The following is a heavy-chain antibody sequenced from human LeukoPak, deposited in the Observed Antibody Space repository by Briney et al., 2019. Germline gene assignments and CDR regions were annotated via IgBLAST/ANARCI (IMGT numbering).Heavy chain of an antibody. V-gene: IGHV3-7*03. CDR1: GFTFSTYW. Sequence: GGSLRLSCAASGFTFSTYWMSWVRQAPGKGLEWVANIKQDGSETYYVDSVKGRFTISRDNSKNTLYLQMNSLRAEDTAVYYCARDLFGLHTTEGVWGKGTTVTVSS. D-gene: IGHD3-10*01. CDR2: IKQDGSET. J-gene: IGHJ6*04. CDR3: ARDLFGLHTTEGV.